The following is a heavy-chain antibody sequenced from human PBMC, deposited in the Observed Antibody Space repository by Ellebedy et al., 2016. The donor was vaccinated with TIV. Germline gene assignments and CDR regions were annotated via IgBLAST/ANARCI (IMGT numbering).Heavy chain of an antibody. CDR2: INHGGST. CDR3: ARTTLLVSGTFDV. D-gene: IGHD1-1*01. Sequence: SETLSLXCSVSGASVNLYYWSWIRKPPGRGLEWIGEINHGGSTTYNPSLESRATISVDTSKNQFSLSLNSVTAADTAVFYCARTTLLVSGTFDVWGHGTMVTVSS. J-gene: IGHJ3*01. V-gene: IGHV4-34*01. CDR1: GASVNLYY.